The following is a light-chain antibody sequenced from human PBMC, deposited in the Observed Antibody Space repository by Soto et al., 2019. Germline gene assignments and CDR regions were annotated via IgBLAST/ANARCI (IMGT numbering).Light chain of an antibody. Sequence: EIVLTQSPGTLSLSPGERATLSCRASQSVSSSYLAWYQQKPGQAPSLLIYGASSRATGIPDRFSGSGSGTDFTLTISRLESEDFAEYDCQQYGSSLFTVGPGTKVDIK. V-gene: IGKV3-20*01. CDR2: GAS. CDR3: QQYGSSLFT. J-gene: IGKJ3*01. CDR1: QSVSSSY.